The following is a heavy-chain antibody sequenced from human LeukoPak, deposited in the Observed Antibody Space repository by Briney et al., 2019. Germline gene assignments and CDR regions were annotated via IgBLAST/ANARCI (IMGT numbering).Heavy chain of an antibody. D-gene: IGHD3-22*01. Sequence: SETLSLTCSVSGGSSSRDYWSWIRQSPGKGLEWVGYIDYGGTTNYNPSLKSRVTISVDMSKTQLSLKLSSATAADTAVYYCASGTGSGYVFDYWGQGTLVTASS. CDR3: ASGTGSGYVFDY. V-gene: IGHV4-59*01. J-gene: IGHJ4*02. CDR2: IDYGGTT. CDR1: GGSSSRDY.